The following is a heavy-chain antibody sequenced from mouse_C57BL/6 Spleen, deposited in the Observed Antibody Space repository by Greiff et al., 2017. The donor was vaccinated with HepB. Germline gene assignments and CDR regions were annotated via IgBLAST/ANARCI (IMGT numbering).Heavy chain of an antibody. J-gene: IGHJ3*01. Sequence: VQLQQPGAELVMPGASVKLSCKASGYTFTSYWMHWVKQRPGKGLEWIGEIDPSDSYTNYNQKFKGKSTLTVDKSSSTAYMQLSSLTSEDSAVYYCARGDYYSNPWFADWGKGTLVTVSA. CDR1: GYTFTSYW. V-gene: IGHV1-69*01. CDR2: IDPSDSYT. D-gene: IGHD2-5*01. CDR3: ARGDYYSNPWFAD.